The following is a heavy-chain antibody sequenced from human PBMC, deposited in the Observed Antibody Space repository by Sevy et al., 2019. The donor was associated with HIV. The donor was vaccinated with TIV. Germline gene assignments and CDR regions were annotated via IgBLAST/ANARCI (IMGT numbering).Heavy chain of an antibody. CDR3: ARDDRIVAAERDYYYYMDV. D-gene: IGHD6-13*01. Sequence: GGSLRLSCAASGFTFSSYWMSWVRQAPGKGLEWVANIKQDGSENYYVDSVKGRFTISRDNAKNSLYLQMNSLRAEDTAVYYCARDDRIVAAERDYYYYMDVWGKGTTVTVSS. V-gene: IGHV3-7*03. J-gene: IGHJ6*03. CDR1: GFTFSSYW. CDR2: IKQDGSEN.